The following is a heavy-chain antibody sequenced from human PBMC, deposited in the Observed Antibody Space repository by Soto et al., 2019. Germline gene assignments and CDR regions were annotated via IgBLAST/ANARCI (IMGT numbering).Heavy chain of an antibody. V-gene: IGHV4-59*01. D-gene: IGHD1-26*01. J-gene: IGHJ4*02. Sequence: SETLSLTCTVSRGSISVYYWSWIRQPPGKGPEWTGYVYHSGTTNYNPSLESRVTISLDTSKSQFSLKLNSVTAADTAVYYCATRPPGVWVGVFDYWSQGTLVTVSS. CDR1: RGSISVYY. CDR3: ATRPPGVWVGVFDY. CDR2: VYHSGTT.